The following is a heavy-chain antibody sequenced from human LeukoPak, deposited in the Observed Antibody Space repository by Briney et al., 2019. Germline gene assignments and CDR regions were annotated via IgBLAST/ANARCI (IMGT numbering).Heavy chain of an antibody. CDR2: ISSSSTI. CDR3: ARETPEYD. D-gene: IGHD6-6*01. CDR1: GFTFSSYS. V-gene: IGHV3-48*02. J-gene: IGHJ4*02. Sequence: PGGSLRLSCAASGFTFSSYSMNWVRQAPGKGLEWVSYISSSSTIYYADSVKGRFTISRDNAKNSLYQQMNSLRDEDTAVYYCARETPEYDWGQGTLVTVSS.